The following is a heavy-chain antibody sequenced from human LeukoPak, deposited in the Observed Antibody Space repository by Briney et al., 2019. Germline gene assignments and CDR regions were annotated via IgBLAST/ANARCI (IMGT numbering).Heavy chain of an antibody. D-gene: IGHD6-13*01. CDR3: ARGYTAASAYAFDI. CDR1: GYTFTSYD. CDR2: MNPNTGNT. V-gene: IGHV1-8*01. Sequence: ASVKVSCKASGYTFTSYDLNWVGQAPGQGLEWRGGMNPNTGNTGYAQKFQGRVTMTRNASISTAYMELNSLRSEDTAVYYCARGYTAASAYAFDIWGQGTMVTVSS. J-gene: IGHJ3*02.